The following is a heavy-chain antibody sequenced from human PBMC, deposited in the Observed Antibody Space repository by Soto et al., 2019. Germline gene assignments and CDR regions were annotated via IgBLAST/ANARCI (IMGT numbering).Heavy chain of an antibody. CDR1: GFTFSSYA. Sequence: PGGSLRLSCAASGFTFSSYAMHWVRQAPGKGLEWVAVISYDGSNKYYADSVKGRFTISRDNSKNTLYLQMNSLRAEDTAVYYCARDRRANAGGYFDYWGQGTLVTVSS. J-gene: IGHJ4*02. CDR3: ARDRRANAGGYFDY. V-gene: IGHV3-30-3*01. CDR2: ISYDGSNK. D-gene: IGHD3-16*01.